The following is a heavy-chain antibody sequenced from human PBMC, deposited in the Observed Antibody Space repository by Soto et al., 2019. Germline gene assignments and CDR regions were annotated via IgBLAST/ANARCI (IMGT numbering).Heavy chain of an antibody. CDR1: GFTFRDYW. D-gene: IGHD6-13*01. CDR3: ARGSWHKSYMDV. V-gene: IGHV3-74*01. J-gene: IGHJ6*03. Sequence: EVQLVESGGGLVQPGGSLRLSCAASGFTFRDYWMHWVRQTPGKGLVWVSRLDGQGGSTNYAGSVKGRLTISRDNAKNTVYLRMNSLRPEDTAVYDCARGSWHKSYMDVLGKGTTVTVSS. CDR2: LDGQGGST.